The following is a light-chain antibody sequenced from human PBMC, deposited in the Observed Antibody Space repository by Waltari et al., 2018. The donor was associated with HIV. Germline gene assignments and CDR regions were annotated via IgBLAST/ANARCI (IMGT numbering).Light chain of an antibody. J-gene: IGLJ1*01. CDR1: SSNIGRHT. CDR2: TDD. CDR3: AAWDDSLDHV. Sequence: QSVLTQPPSVSGTPGQRVTISCSGGSSNIGRHTVTWYQHLPGAAPKVLIYTDDTRPSGVPDRFSGSKSGTSASLAISGLQSEDEAVYYCAAWDDSLDHVFGTGTKVSLL. V-gene: IGLV1-44*01.